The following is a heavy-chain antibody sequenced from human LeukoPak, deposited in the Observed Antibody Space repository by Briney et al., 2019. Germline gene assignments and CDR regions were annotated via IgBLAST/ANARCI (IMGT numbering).Heavy chain of an antibody. V-gene: IGHV3-23*01. D-gene: IGHD2-2*01. Sequence: GGSLRLSCAASGFTFSSYAMSWVRQAPGKGLEWVSAISGSGGSTYYADSVKGRFTISRDNSKNTLYLQMSSLRAEDTAVYYCAKGSGSTSPFYYYGMDVWGQGTTVTVSS. CDR1: GFTFSSYA. CDR2: ISGSGGST. CDR3: AKGSGSTSPFYYYGMDV. J-gene: IGHJ6*02.